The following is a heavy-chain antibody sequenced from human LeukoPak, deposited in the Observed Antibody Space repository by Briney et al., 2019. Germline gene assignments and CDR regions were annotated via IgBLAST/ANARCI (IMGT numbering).Heavy chain of an antibody. CDR2: IDPDDSDT. CDR3: ARSYTTSPDAFDI. CDR1: GYSFSNYW. J-gene: IGHJ3*02. V-gene: IGHV5-51*01. D-gene: IGHD6-6*01. Sequence: GESLKISCKGSGYSFSNYWIGWVRQMPGKGLEWMGIIDPDDSDTRYSPSFQGQVTISADKSISTAYLQWSSLKASDTAMYYCARSYTTSPDAFDIWGQGTMVTASS.